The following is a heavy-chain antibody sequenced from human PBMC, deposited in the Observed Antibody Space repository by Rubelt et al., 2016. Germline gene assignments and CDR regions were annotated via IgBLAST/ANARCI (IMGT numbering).Heavy chain of an antibody. CDR3: ARGGKQQLGPYYYVMDV. V-gene: IGHV4-34*01. J-gene: IGHJ6*02. D-gene: IGHD6-13*01. CDR2: INHSGST. CDR1: GGSFSGYY. Sequence: QVQLQQWGAGLLKPSETLSLTCAVYGGSFSGYYWNWIRQPPGKGLEWIGEINHSGSTNYNPSLKSRVTISVDTSTNQFSLKLSSVTAADTAVYYCARGGKQQLGPYYYVMDVWGQGTTVTVSS.